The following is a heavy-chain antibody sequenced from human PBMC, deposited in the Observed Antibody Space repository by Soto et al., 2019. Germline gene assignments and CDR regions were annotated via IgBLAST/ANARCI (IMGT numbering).Heavy chain of an antibody. D-gene: IGHD1-26*01. CDR2: IIPIFGTA. Sequence: SVKVSCKASGGTFSSYAISWVRQAPGQGLEWMGGIIPIFGTANYAQKFQGRVTITADESTSTAYMELSSLRSEDTAVYYCARVRLGVVGATTASYFDYWGQGTLVTVSS. CDR3: ARVRLGVVGATTASYFDY. J-gene: IGHJ4*02. CDR1: GGTFSSYA. V-gene: IGHV1-69*13.